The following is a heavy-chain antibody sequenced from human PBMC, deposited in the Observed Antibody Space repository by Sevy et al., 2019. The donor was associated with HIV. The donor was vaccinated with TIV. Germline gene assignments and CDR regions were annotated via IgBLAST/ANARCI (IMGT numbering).Heavy chain of an antibody. CDR3: ARDDRGYSGYDRGNFDY. V-gene: IGHV3-11*04. CDR2: ISSSGSTI. D-gene: IGHD5-12*01. CDR1: GGSFSGYY. J-gene: IGHJ4*02. Sequence: LSLTCAVYGGSFSGYYWSWIRQPPGKGLEWVSYISSSGSTIYYADSVKGRFTISRDNAKNSLYLQMNSLRAEDTAVYYCARDDRGYSGYDRGNFDYWGQGTLVTVSS.